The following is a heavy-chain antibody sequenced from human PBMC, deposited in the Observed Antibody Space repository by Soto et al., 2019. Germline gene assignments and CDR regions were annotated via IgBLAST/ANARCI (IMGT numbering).Heavy chain of an antibody. J-gene: IGHJ5*02. CDR2: IYYSGST. D-gene: IGHD6-6*01. CDR3: ARRIAARLFDP. Sequence: SETLSLTCTVSGGSISSYYWSWIRQPPGKGLEWIGYIYYSGSTNYNPSLKSRVTISVDTSKNQFSLKLSSVTAADTAVYYCARRIAARLFDPWGQGTLVTVSS. CDR1: GGSISSYY. V-gene: IGHV4-59*12.